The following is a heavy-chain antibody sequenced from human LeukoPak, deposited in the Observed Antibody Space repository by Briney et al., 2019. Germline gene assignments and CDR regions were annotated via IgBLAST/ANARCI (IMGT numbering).Heavy chain of an antibody. CDR2: AGGGRDVT. D-gene: IGHD3-10*01. CDR3: AKDRWFGDLSPSDY. V-gene: IGHV3-23*01. J-gene: IGHJ4*02. Sequence: GVSLSLFCAASGCPSSIYATSRFPQTPGRALEWVSHAGGGRDVTLCVDSVKGVSTIPRDNSKNTLYLQMNNLRVQDTAVYYCAKDRWFGDLSPSDYWGQGTLVTVSS. CDR1: GCPSSIYA.